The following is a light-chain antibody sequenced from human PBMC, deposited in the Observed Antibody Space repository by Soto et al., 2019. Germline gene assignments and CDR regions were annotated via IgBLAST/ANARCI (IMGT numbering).Light chain of an antibody. J-gene: IGKJ1*01. Sequence: DIQMTQSPSTLSASVGDRVTITCRASRSISNWLAWYQQNPGKAPKLLIYDVPSLESGVPSRFSGSGSGTEFTLTISSLQPDDFATYYCQQYNSFSPWTFGQGTKVEIK. CDR1: RSISNW. CDR3: QQYNSFSPWT. V-gene: IGKV1-5*01. CDR2: DVP.